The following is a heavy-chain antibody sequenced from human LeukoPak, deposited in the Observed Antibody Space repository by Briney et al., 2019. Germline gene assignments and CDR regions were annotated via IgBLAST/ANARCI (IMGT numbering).Heavy chain of an antibody. Sequence: SETLSLTCAVYGGSFSGYYWSWIRQPPGKGLEWIGEINHSGSTYYNPSLKSRVTISVDTSKNQFSLKLSSVTAADTAVYYCARSELLWFGGVNSGFDYWGQGTLVTVSS. J-gene: IGHJ4*02. D-gene: IGHD3-10*01. CDR2: INHSGST. V-gene: IGHV4-34*01. CDR1: GGSFSGYY. CDR3: ARSELLWFGGVNSGFDY.